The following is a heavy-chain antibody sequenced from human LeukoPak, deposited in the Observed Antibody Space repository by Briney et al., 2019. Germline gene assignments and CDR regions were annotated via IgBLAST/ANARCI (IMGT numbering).Heavy chain of an antibody. J-gene: IGHJ4*02. CDR1: GFTFSSYG. V-gene: IGHV3-30*02. D-gene: IGHD1-7*01. CDR3: AKDLRLELLPDY. Sequence: GGSLRLSCAASGFTFSSYGMHWVRQAPGKGLEWVAFIRYDGSNKYYADSVKGRFTISRDNSKNTLYLQMNSLRAEDTAVYYCAKDLRLELLPDYWGQGTLVTVSS. CDR2: IRYDGSNK.